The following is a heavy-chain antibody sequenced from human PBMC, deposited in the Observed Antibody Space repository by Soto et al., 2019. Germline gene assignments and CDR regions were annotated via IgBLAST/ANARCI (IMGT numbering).Heavy chain of an antibody. CDR1: GGTFSIYT. V-gene: IGHV1-69*02. CDR2: IIPILRIA. CDR3: ATGGGGGCYSRSWFDP. Sequence: QVQLVQSGAEVKKPGSSVKVSCKISGGTFSIYTFNWVRQAPGQGLEWMGRIIPILRIANYAPKFQGRVTFSADISTSTAFMEVTNLRSDDAAVYYCATGGGGGCYSRSWFDPWGLGTQVTVSP. D-gene: IGHD2-15*01. J-gene: IGHJ5*02.